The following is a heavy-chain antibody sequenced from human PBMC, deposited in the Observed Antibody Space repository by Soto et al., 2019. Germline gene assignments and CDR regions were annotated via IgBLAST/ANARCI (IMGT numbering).Heavy chain of an antibody. V-gene: IGHV3-21*01. CDR1: GFTFSTYS. CDR3: ARGVYYGSGSLEPLDY. Sequence: EVQLVESGGGLVKPGGSLRLSCAASGFTFSTYSMNWVRQAPGKGLEWVSSISSTNSYRYYTDSVKGRFTSSRDNAKNSLYPQMNSLRAEDTSVYYCARGVYYGSGSLEPLDYWGQGTLVTVSS. J-gene: IGHJ4*02. D-gene: IGHD3-10*01. CDR2: ISSTNSYR.